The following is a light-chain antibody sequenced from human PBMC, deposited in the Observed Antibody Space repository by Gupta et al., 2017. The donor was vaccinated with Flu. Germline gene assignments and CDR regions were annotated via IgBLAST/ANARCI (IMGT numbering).Light chain of an antibody. J-gene: IGKJ2*02. V-gene: IGKV2-30*01. Sequence: DVVMSQSPLSLSVTLGQAASISCRSSQSLVYKNGITYLTWFQQRPGQSPRRLIYEVSNRDSGVPDRFSGSGSGTDFTLKISRVEAEDVGVYYCRRGTHPWTFGQGTRLEI. CDR3: RRGTHPWT. CDR2: EVS. CDR1: QSLVYKNGITY.